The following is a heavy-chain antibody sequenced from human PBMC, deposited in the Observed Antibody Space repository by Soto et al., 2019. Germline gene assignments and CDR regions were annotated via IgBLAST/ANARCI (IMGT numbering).Heavy chain of an antibody. J-gene: IGHJ6*03. CDR2: VSGSGAST. Sequence: GGSLRLSCAASGFTFSNYAMSWVRQAPGKGLEWVSAVSGSGASTYYADSVKGRFTISRDNSKDTMYLQMNSLRVEDTAVYFCAKRADSTAGYFSYYLDVRAKGTTVTVSS. V-gene: IGHV3-23*01. CDR3: AKRADSTAGYFSYYLDV. D-gene: IGHD4-17*01. CDR1: GFTFSNYA.